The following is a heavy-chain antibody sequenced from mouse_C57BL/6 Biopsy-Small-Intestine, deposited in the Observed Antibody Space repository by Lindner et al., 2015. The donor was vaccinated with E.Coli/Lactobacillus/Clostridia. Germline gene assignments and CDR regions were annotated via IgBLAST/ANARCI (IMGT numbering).Heavy chain of an antibody. Sequence: SVKVSCKASGGYFSSYRFNWVRQAPGQGLEWMGRILPMEGRPDHAEKFQGRVTITADKSTNTVYMELTSLRSEDTAIYFCAKGPAGGHDDGDGFIGAFDSWGQGTMVSVSS. D-gene: IGHD2-3*01. CDR1: GGYFSSYR. J-gene: IGHJ3*01. CDR3: AKGPAGGHDDGDGFIGAFDS. V-gene: IGHV1-64*01. CDR2: ILPMEGRP.